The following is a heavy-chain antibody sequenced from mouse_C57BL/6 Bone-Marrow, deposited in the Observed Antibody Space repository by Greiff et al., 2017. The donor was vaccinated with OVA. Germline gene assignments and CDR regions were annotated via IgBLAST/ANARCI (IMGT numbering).Heavy chain of an antibody. CDR2: IDPENGDT. CDR1: GFNIKDDY. V-gene: IGHV14-4*01. D-gene: IGHD1-1*01. Sequence: VQLKQSGAELVRPGASVKLSCTASGFNIKDDYMHWVKQRPEQGLEWIGWIDPENGDTEYASKFQGKATITADTSSNTAYLQLSSLTSEYTAVYYCTRGTTVVAPFAYWGQGTLVTVAA. CDR3: TRGTTVVAPFAY. J-gene: IGHJ3*01.